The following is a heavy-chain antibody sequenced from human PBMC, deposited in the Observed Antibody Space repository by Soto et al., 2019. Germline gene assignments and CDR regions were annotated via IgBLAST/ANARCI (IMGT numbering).Heavy chain of an antibody. D-gene: IGHD3-22*01. J-gene: IGHJ4*02. CDR3: ARDGTLYDSSGYYYLY. CDR2: INPYNGDT. V-gene: IGHV1-18*01. CDR1: SYTFSSYG. Sequence: ASVKVSCKTSSYTFSSYGISWVRQAPGQGLEWMGWINPYNGDTNYPQKFQGRVTMTTDTSTNTAYMELRSLRSEDTAVYYCARDGTLYDSSGYYYLYWGQGTLVTVSS.